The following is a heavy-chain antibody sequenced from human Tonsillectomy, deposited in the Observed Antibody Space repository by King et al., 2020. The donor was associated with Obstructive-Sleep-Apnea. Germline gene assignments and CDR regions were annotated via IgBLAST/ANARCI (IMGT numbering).Heavy chain of an antibody. D-gene: IGHD3-22*01. V-gene: IGHV3-21*01. CDR2: ISRNSTYT. Sequence: VQLVESGGGLVKPGGSLRLSCAASGFTFSNYGMNWVRQAPGKGLEWVSSISRNSTYTYYADSVKGRFTISRDNAKNSLYLQVNSLRAEDTAVYFCARWDFASRGLDSWGQGTLVTVSS. J-gene: IGHJ4*02. CDR1: GFTFSNYG. CDR3: ARWDFASRGLDS.